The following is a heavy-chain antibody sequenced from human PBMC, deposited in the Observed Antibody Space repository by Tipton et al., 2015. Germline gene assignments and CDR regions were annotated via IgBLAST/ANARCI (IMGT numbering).Heavy chain of an antibody. CDR3: ARLRILDAWFDP. D-gene: IGHD2-15*01. CDR1: GGSISSSSYY. V-gene: IGHV4-39*01. J-gene: IGHJ5*02. Sequence: TLSLTCTVSGGSISSSSYYWAWIRQPPGKGLEWIGSIYYGGSSYYNPSLKSRVTISVDTSKKQFSLKLSSVTAADTAVYYCARLRILDAWFDPWGQGTLVTVSS. CDR2: IYYGGSS.